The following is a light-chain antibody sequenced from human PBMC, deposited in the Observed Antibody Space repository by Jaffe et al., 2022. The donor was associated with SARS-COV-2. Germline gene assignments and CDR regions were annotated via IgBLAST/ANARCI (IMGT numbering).Light chain of an antibody. CDR2: GAS. CDR1: QSVSSSY. Sequence: EIVLTQSPGTLSLSPGERATLSCRASQSVSSSYLAWYQQKPGQAPRLLIYGASSRATGIPDRFSGSGSGTDFTLTISRLEPEDFAVYYCQQYGSSRADFTFGPGTKVDIK. J-gene: IGKJ3*01. V-gene: IGKV3-20*01. CDR3: QQYGSSRADFT.